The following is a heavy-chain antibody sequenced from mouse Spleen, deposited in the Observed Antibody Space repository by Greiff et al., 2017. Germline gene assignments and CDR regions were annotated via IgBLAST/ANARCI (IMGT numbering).Heavy chain of an antibody. CDR2: ISYDGSN. J-gene: IGHJ3*01. Sequence: EVQLQESGPGLVKPSQSLSLTCSVTGYSITSGYYWNWIRQFPGNKLEWMGYISYDGSNNYNPSLKNRISITRDTSKNQFFLKLNSVTTEDTATYYCARGGLYDGYPWFAYWGQGTLVTVSA. CDR3: ARGGLYDGYPWFAY. CDR1: GYSITSGYY. D-gene: IGHD2-3*01. V-gene: IGHV3-6*01.